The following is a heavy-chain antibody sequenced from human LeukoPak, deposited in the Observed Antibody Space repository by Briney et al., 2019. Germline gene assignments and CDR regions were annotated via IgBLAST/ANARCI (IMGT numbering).Heavy chain of an antibody. D-gene: IGHD3-3*01. J-gene: IGHJ3*02. Sequence: GGSLRLSCAASGFTFSNYEMNWVRQAPGKGLEWVSYISSGGGSIYYADSVKGRFTISRDNAKNSLYLQMNSLRAEDTAVYYCAREYRYYDFWGGYKATDPLDAFDIWGQGTMVTVSS. CDR3: AREYRYYDFWGGYKATDPLDAFDI. CDR1: GFTFSNYE. V-gene: IGHV3-48*03. CDR2: ISSGGGSI.